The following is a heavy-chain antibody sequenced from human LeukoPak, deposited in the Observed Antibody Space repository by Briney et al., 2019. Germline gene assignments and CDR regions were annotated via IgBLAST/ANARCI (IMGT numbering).Heavy chain of an antibody. J-gene: IGHJ5*02. CDR2: ISYSGST. Sequence: SETLSPTCPVSGDSFSSYCWSWNRQPPGKGLEWIGYISYSGSTDYNPSLKSRVIVSVDTSKNQFSLKVRSVTAADTAVYYCTREGGYSGRFDPWGQGT. CDR3: TREGGYSGRFDP. V-gene: IGHV4-59*01. D-gene: IGHD5-18*01. CDR1: GDSFSSYC.